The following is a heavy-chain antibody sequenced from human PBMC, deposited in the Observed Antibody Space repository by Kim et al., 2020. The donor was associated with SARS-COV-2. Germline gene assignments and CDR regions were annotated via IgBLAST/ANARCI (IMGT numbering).Heavy chain of an antibody. D-gene: IGHD5-18*01. J-gene: IGHJ4*02. CDR2: IKQDGSKK. CDR3: ATGVDTDTDY. CDR1: GFTFSSYC. Sequence: GGSLRLSCAASGFTFSSYCMSWVRQAPGKGLEWVANIKQDGSKKYYADSVKGRFTISRDNAKKTLYLQMNSLRAEDTAVYYCATGVDTDTDYWGRGTLVTVSS. V-gene: IGHV3-7*01.